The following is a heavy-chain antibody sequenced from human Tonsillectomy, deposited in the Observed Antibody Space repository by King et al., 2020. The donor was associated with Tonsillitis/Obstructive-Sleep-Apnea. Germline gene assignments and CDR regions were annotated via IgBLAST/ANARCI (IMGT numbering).Heavy chain of an antibody. D-gene: IGHD4-17*01. V-gene: IGHV3-48*03. CDR3: SREGATVTADYYYGMDV. CDR1: GFTFSSYE. J-gene: IGHJ6*02. CDR2: ISSSGSTI. Sequence: VQLVESGGDLVQSGGSLRLACAASGFTFSSYEMNWVRQAPGKVLEWVSYISSSGSTIHYADSVKGRFTISRDNAKNSLYLQMNSLRAGDTAVYYCSREGATVTADYYYGMDVWGEGTTVIVSS.